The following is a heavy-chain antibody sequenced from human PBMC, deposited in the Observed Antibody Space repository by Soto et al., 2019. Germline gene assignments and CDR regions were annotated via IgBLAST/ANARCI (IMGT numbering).Heavy chain of an antibody. CDR1: GYTFNGYA. D-gene: IGHD6-19*01. Sequence: GASLKVSCKASGYTFNGYAMHWVRQAPGQRLEWMGWINAGNGNTKYSQKFQGRVTITRDTSASTAYMELSSLRSEDTAVYYCARAVAVPADFDYWGPGTLVTVSS. CDR3: ARAVAVPADFDY. CDR2: INAGNGNT. V-gene: IGHV1-3*01. J-gene: IGHJ4*02.